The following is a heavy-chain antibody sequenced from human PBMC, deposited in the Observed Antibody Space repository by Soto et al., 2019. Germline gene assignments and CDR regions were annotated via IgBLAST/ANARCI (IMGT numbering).Heavy chain of an antibody. CDR3: ARDYGDYLHFDY. D-gene: IGHD4-17*01. Sequence: GASVKVSCKASGYTFTSYYMHWVRQAPGQGLEWMGIINPSGGSTSYAQKLQGRVTMTTDTSTSTAYMELRSLRSDDTAVYYCARDYGDYLHFDYWGQGTLVTVSS. J-gene: IGHJ4*02. V-gene: IGHV1-46*01. CDR1: GYTFTSYY. CDR2: INPSGGST.